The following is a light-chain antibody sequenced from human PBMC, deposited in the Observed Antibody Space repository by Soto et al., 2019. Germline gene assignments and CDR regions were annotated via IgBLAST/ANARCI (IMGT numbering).Light chain of an antibody. V-gene: IGLV1-47*01. CDR3: ASWDDSLSGYV. J-gene: IGLJ1*01. CDR1: TSNILRNY. Sequence: QSALTQPPSASGKPGQRLTISCSGSTSNILRNYVYWYRQFPGTAPRLLISMNDQRPSGVPDRFSGSKSGTSASLAISGLRSEDEADYYCASWDDSLSGYVFGTGAKVTVL. CDR2: MND.